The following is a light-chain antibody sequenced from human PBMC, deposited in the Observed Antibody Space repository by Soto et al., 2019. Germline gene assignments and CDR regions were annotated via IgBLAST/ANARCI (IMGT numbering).Light chain of an antibody. CDR1: RSNIGTNN. V-gene: IGLV1-44*01. Sequence: QSVLTQPPSASGTPGQRVTISCSGSRSNIGTNNVNWYQMLPGRAPKLLIYDDNQRPSGVPDRFSASKSGTSASLAISGLQSEDEADYACAAWDDSLLYVFGSGTKVTVL. CDR2: DDN. J-gene: IGLJ1*01. CDR3: AAWDDSLLYV.